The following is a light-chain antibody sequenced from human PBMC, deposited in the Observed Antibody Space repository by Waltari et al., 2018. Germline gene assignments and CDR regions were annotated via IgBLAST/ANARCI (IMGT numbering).Light chain of an antibody. V-gene: IGKV4-1*01. J-gene: IGKJ2*01. Sequence: DIVMTQSPDSLTVSLGERATINCKSSQSIFQSSYNKNYLAWYQQRPGQPPKLLIYWASTRVSGVPDRFAGGGSGTDFTLTISSLQAEDVAVYYCQQHYSTPYTFGQGTKLEIK. CDR1: QSIFQSSYNKNY. CDR3: QQHYSTPYT. CDR2: WAS.